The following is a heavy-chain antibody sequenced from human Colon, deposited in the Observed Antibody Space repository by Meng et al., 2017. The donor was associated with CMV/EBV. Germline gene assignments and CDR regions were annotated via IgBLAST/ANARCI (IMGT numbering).Heavy chain of an antibody. D-gene: IGHD2-8*01. V-gene: IGHV3-23*01. CDR2: ISGDSVDT. Sequence: GGSLRLSCTASGFSFSTYEMSWVRQAPGKGLDWVSSISGDSVDTYFGDSVRGRFAISRDASKNTLYLQMHSLTAEDTAIYFCARRHGRYFDFWGQGTVVTVSS. CDR1: GFSFSTYE. J-gene: IGHJ4*02. CDR3: ARRHGRYFDF.